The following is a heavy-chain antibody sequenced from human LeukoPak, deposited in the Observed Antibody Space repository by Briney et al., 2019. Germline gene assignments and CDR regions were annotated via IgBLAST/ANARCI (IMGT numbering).Heavy chain of an antibody. CDR1: GGSISSYF. Sequence: SETLSLTCSVSGGSISSYFLSWIRQPPGKGLEWIGYINHSGNTYYNPSLKSRVTISVDTSKNQLSLKLSSVTAADTAVYYCARGQGSGSYYLDYWGQGTLVTVSS. D-gene: IGHD1-26*01. CDR3: ARGQGSGSYYLDY. J-gene: IGHJ4*02. V-gene: IGHV4-59*01. CDR2: INHSGNT.